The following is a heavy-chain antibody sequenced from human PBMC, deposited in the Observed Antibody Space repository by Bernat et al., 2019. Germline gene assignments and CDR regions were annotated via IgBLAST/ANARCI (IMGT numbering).Heavy chain of an antibody. Sequence: QVQLQQLGAGLLKPSETLSLTCAVYGGSFSGYYWSWIRQPPGKGLAWIGEINHSGSTNYNPSLKSRVTISVDTSKNQFFLKLSSVTGAETAVYYCARGDVVASDAFDIWGGGTMVTVSS. CDR3: ARGDVVASDAFDI. CDR1: GGSFSGYY. CDR2: INHSGST. J-gene: IGHJ3*02. V-gene: IGHV4-34*01. D-gene: IGHD2-15*01.